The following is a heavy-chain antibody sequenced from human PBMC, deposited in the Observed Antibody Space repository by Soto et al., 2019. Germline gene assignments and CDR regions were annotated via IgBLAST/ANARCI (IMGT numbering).Heavy chain of an antibody. CDR1: AFAFSTYS. J-gene: IGHJ1*01. Sequence: EVKLLESGGGLVQPGGSLRLSCAASAFAFSTYSMNWVRQAPGKGLEWVSAINGGGGSTYYADSVKGRFTISRDNSKNSLYLQMNSLRAEDTAVYYCAPGGRDSLCSFQFWGQGTLITVSS. CDR3: APGGRDSLCSFQF. CDR2: INGGGGST. D-gene: IGHD2-21*01. V-gene: IGHV3-23*01.